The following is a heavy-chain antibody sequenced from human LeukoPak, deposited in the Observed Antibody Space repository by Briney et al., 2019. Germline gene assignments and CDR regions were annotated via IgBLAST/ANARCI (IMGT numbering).Heavy chain of an antibody. CDR1: DDSISSGGHY. CDR3: ARVSSDAFDI. J-gene: IGHJ3*02. CDR2: LYYTSNT. Sequence: SETLSLTCSVSDDSISSGGHYWSWIRQSPGKGLEWIGYLYYTSNTNYNPSLKSRVTKSVDPSKSQFSMRLTSVTAADTAVYYCARVSSDAFDIWGQGTMVTVSS. V-gene: IGHV4-61*08.